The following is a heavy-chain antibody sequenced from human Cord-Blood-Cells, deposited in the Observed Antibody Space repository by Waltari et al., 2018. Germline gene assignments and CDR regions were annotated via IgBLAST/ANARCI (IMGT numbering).Heavy chain of an antibody. Sequence: QVQLQQWGAGLLKPSEPLSLTCAVDGGSFSGYYWRRIRQPPGKGLEWIGEINHSGSTNYNPSLKSRVTISVDTSKNQFSLKLSSVTAADTAVYYCARGHRQLVRYFDLWGRGTLVTVSS. D-gene: IGHD6-6*01. CDR1: GGSFSGYY. CDR2: INHSGST. CDR3: ARGHRQLVRYFDL. J-gene: IGHJ2*01. V-gene: IGHV4-34*01.